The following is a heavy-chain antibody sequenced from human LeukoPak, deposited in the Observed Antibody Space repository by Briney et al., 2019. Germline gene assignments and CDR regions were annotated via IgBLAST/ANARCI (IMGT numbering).Heavy chain of an antibody. CDR1: GFSLSTSAGG. J-gene: IGHJ4*02. CDR3: AHIGWDGYNYQRFDY. V-gene: IGHV2-5*02. D-gene: IGHD5-24*01. CDR2: IYWDDDK. Sequence: ESGPTLVKPTQTLTLTCSFSGFSLSTSAGGLGWIRQPPGKALERLALIYWDDDKRYSPSLKSRLTITKDTSKNQVVLTMTNMDPVDTATYYCAHIGWDGYNYQRFDYWGQGTLVTVSS.